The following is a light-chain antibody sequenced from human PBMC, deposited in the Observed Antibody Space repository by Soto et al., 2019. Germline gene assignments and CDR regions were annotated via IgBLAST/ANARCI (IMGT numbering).Light chain of an antibody. CDR1: QYLSSSY. CDR3: QQQGT. J-gene: IGKJ2*01. CDR2: AAS. Sequence: EIVLTQSPGTLSLSPGERATLSCRASQYLSSSYLVWYQQKPGQAPRLLIYAASSRATAIPDRFSGSGSATEYTLTISRLEPEDFSVYYCQQQGTFGQGTKLEIK. V-gene: IGKV3-20*01.